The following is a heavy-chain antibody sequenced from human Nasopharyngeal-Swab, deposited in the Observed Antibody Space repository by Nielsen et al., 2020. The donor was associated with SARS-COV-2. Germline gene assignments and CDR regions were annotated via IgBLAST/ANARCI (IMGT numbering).Heavy chain of an antibody. CDR2: ISSSGSTI. CDR1: GFTFSDYY. Sequence: GESLKISCAASGFTFSDYYMSWIRQAPGKGLEWVSYISSSGSTIYYADSVKGRFTISRDNAKNSLYLQMNSLRAGDTAVYYCARDFSRGFDYWGQGTLVTVSS. CDR3: ARDFSRGFDY. J-gene: IGHJ4*02. V-gene: IGHV3-11*04.